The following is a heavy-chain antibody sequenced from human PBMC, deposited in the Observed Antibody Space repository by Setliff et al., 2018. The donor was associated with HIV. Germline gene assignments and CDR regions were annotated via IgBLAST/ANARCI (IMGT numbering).Heavy chain of an antibody. CDR3: ARDPLFMYYYDSNAKGGVS. J-gene: IGHJ5*02. V-gene: IGHV3-7*03. CDR1: GFTFGDYA. D-gene: IGHD3-22*01. CDR2: IKQDGSEK. Sequence: GGSLRLSCTTSGFTFGDYAMSWVRQAPGKGLEWVANIKQDGSEKYYVDSVRGRFTISRDNTKNSLFLQMNNLRPKDTAVYYCARDPLFMYYYDSNAKGGVSWGQGTLVTVSS.